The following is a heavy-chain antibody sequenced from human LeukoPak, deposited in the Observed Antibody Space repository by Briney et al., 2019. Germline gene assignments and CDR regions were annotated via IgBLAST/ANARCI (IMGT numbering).Heavy chain of an antibody. Sequence: SVKVSCKASGGTFSSYAIGWVRQAPGQGLEWMGRIIPIFGTANYAQKFQGRVTITTDESTSTAYMELSSLRSEDTAVYYCARRLGLGYGDYESAFDIWGQGTMVTVSS. CDR2: IIPIFGTA. CDR3: ARRLGLGYGDYESAFDI. V-gene: IGHV1-69*05. J-gene: IGHJ3*02. D-gene: IGHD4-17*01. CDR1: GGTFSSYA.